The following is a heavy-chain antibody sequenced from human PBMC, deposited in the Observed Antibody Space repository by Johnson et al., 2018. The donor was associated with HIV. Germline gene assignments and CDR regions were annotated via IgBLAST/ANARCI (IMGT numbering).Heavy chain of an antibody. CDR3: ARSVNAGRPFDI. CDR1: GFTFSSYA. J-gene: IGHJ3*02. CDR2: ISSNGGST. V-gene: IGHV3-64*01. D-gene: IGHD2-8*01. Sequence: VQLVESGGGLVQPGGSLRLSCAVSGFTFSSYAIHWVRQAPGKGLEYVSAISSNGGSTYYANSVKGRFTISRDNSKNTLYLQMGSLRAEDTAVYYCARSVNAGRPFDIWGQGTLVTVSS.